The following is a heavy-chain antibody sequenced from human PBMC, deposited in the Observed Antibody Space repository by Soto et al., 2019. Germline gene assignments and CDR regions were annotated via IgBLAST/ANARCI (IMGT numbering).Heavy chain of an antibody. J-gene: IGHJ6*03. V-gene: IGHV3-74*01. D-gene: IGHD1-20*01. CDR3: ARAGRITFIDYYMDV. CDR1: GFTFRNYW. Sequence: EVQLVESGGGLVQPGGSLRLSCAASGFTFRNYWMHWVRQAPGKGLVWVSHINSDGSSTSYADSVKGRITISRDNAKNTLYLQINSLRAEDTAVYYCARAGRITFIDYYMDVWGKGTTVTVSS. CDR2: INSDGSST.